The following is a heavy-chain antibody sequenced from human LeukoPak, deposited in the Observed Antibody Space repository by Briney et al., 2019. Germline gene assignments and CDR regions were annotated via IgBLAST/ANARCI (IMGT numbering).Heavy chain of an antibody. CDR1: GGTFSSYA. Sequence: ASVKVSCKASGGTFSSYAISWVRQAPGQGLEWMGRIIPIFGIANYAQKFQGRVTITADKSTSTAYMELSSLRSEDTAVYYCADESRDGYSYNWFDPWGQGTLVTVSS. CDR3: ADESRDGYSYNWFDP. D-gene: IGHD5-24*01. CDR2: IIPIFGIA. V-gene: IGHV1-69*04. J-gene: IGHJ5*02.